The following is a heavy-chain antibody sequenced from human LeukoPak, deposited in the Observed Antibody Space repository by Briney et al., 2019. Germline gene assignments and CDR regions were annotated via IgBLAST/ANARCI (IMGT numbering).Heavy chain of an antibody. V-gene: IGHV3-30*02. J-gene: IGHJ6*03. CDR1: GFTFSSYG. CDR3: AKDRQDVVVPAAIWSYYYYYMDV. D-gene: IGHD2-2*01. CDR2: IRYDGSNK. Sequence: GGSLRLSCAASGFTFSSYGMHWVRQAPGKGLEWVAFIRYDGSNKYYADSVKGRFTISRDNSKNTLYLQMNSLRAEDTAVYYCAKDRQDVVVPAAIWSYYYYYMDVWGKGTMVTVSS.